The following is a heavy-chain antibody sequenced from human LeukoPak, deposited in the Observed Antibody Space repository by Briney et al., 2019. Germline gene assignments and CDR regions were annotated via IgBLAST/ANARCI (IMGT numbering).Heavy chain of an antibody. V-gene: IGHV4-4*02. CDR3: ARGSGELSDPGFVDY. Sequence: PSGTLSLTCAVSGGSISSSNWWSWVRQPPGKGLEWIGEIYHSGSTNYNPSLKSRVTISVDKSKNQFSLKLSSVTAADTAVYYCARGSGELSDPGFVDYWGQGTLVTVSS. CDR1: GGSISSSNW. D-gene: IGHD3-16*02. CDR2: IYHSGST. J-gene: IGHJ4*02.